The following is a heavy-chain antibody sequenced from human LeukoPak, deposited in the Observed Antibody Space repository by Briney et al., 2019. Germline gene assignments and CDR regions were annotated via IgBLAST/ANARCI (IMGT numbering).Heavy chain of an antibody. V-gene: IGHV1-2*02. CDR1: GYTCTGYY. CDR3: ARGLVGATPFDY. Sequence: ASVKVSCKASGYTCTGYYMHWVRQAPGQGIEWMGWINPNSGGTNYAQKFQGRVTMTRDTSISTAYMELSRLRSDDTAVYYCARGLVGATPFDYWGQGTLVTVSS. J-gene: IGHJ4*02. CDR2: INPNSGGT. D-gene: IGHD1-26*01.